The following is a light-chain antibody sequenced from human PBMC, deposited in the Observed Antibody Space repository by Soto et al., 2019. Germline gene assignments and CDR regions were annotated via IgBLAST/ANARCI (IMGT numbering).Light chain of an antibody. CDR3: CSYAGLDVV. J-gene: IGLJ2*01. CDR2: EVS. V-gene: IGLV2-23*02. CDR1: SSDVGSYNL. Sequence: QSALTQPASVSGSPGQSITISCTGTSSDVGSYNLVSWYQQHPGKAPKLMIYEVSKRPSGDSNRFSGSKSGNTASLTISGLQAEDEADYYCCSYAGLDVVFGGGTKLTVL.